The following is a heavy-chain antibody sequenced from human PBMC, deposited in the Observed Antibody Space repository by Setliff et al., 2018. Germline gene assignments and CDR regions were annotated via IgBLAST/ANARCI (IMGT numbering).Heavy chain of an antibody. CDR3: ARDMGQPYYFES. J-gene: IGHJ4*02. V-gene: IGHV4-34*01. Sequence: SETLSLTCAVYGGSFSTYFWSWIRQPPGKGLEWIGEISRSGSANYNPSLKSRVTMSVDTSKNQFSLNLNSVTAADTAVYYCARDMGQPYYFESWGLGTLVTVSS. D-gene: IGHD1-1*01. CDR2: ISRSGSA. CDR1: GGSFSTYF.